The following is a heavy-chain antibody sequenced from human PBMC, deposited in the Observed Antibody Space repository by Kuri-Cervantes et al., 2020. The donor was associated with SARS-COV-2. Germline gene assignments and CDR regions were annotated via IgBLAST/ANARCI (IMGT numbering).Heavy chain of an antibody. CDR1: GGSISDYY. CDR3: ARDCSTADCKTFGYY. D-gene: IGHD2-2*01. CDR2: TYYTGST. V-gene: IGHV4-59*01. Sequence: ESLKISCTVSGGSISDYYWSWIRQPPGKGLEWIGDTYYTGSTSYNPSLKSRVAISVDTSKNQFSLKLTSVTAADTAVYYCARDCSTADCKTFGYYWGRGTLVTVFS. J-gene: IGHJ4*02.